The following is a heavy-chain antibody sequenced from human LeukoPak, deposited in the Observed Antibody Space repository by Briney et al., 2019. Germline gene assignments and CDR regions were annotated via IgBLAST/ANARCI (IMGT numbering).Heavy chain of an antibody. J-gene: IGHJ6*03. CDR3: ARSGIWSGYPYYMDV. Sequence: GGSLRLSCAASGFTFSNYNMNWVRQAPGKGLEWVSSISSSSSYIYYADSVKGRFTISRDNAKNSLYLQMNSLRAEDTAVYYCARSGIWSGYPYYMDVWGKGTTVTVSS. CDR2: ISSSSSYI. CDR1: GFTFSNYN. V-gene: IGHV3-21*01. D-gene: IGHD3-3*01.